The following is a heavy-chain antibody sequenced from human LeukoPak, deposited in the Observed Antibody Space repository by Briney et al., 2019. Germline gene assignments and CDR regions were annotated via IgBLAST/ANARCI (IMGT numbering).Heavy chain of an antibody. CDR3: AKDRYCSGGSCVDY. Sequence: GRSLRLSCAASEFTFSSYGMHWVRQAPGKGLEWVAVISYDGSNKYYADSVKGRFTISRDNSKNTLYLQMNSLRAEDTAVYYCAKDRYCSGGSCVDYWGQGTLVTVSS. J-gene: IGHJ4*02. V-gene: IGHV3-30*18. D-gene: IGHD2-15*01. CDR2: ISYDGSNK. CDR1: EFTFSSYG.